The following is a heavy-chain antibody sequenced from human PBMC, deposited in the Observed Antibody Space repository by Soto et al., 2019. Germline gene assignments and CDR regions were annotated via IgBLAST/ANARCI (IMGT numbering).Heavy chain of an antibody. CDR3: ARGSYPRDYYYGMDV. J-gene: IGHJ6*02. V-gene: IGHV1-46*03. Sequence: ASVKVSCKASGYTFTSYYMHWVRQAPGQGLEWMGIINPSGGSTSYAQKFQGRVTMTRDTSTSTVYMELSSLRSEDTAVYYCARGSYPRDYYYGMDVWGQGTTVTVSS. D-gene: IGHD1-26*01. CDR2: INPSGGST. CDR1: GYTFTSYY.